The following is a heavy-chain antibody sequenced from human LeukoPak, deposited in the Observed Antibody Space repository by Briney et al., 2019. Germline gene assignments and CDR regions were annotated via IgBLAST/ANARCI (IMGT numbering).Heavy chain of an antibody. D-gene: IGHD3-16*02. Sequence: PSETLSLTCAVYGGSFSAYYWSWVRQPPGKGLEWIGEINHSGSTNYNPSLKSRVTMSVDTSKNQFSLKLSAVTAADTAVYYCARVRAYDYVWGSYRYFRGLIDYWGQGTLVTVSS. V-gene: IGHV4-34*01. CDR1: GGSFSAYY. CDR2: INHSGST. CDR3: ARVRAYDYVWGSYRYFRGLIDY. J-gene: IGHJ4*02.